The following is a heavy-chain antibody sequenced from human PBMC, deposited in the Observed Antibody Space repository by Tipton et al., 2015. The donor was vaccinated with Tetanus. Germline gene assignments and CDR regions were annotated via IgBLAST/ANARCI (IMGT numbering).Heavy chain of an antibody. CDR3: ARPPLGYCGGGNCFAWFDC. Sequence: TLSLTCTVSGGSISSNYWSWIRQPPGKGLEWIGTIYSGGSTYYNPSLKSRVTISVDTSKNQFSLKLSSVTAADTAVYYCARPPLGYCGGGNCFAWFDCWGQGALVTVSS. CDR1: GGSISSNY. CDR2: IYSGGST. D-gene: IGHD2-15*01. J-gene: IGHJ4*02. V-gene: IGHV4-59*04.